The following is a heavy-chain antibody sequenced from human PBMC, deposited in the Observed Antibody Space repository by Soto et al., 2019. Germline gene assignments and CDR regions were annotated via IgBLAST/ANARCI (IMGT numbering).Heavy chain of an antibody. J-gene: IGHJ6*02. D-gene: IGHD2-15*01. V-gene: IGHV1-2*04. CDR1: GYTFTGYH. CDR3: ARDRGIATATYYYYYGMDV. Sequence: ASVKVSCKASGYTFTGYHMHWVRQAPGQGLEWMGWINPNSGGTNYAQKFQGWVTMTRDTSISTAYMELSRLRSDDTAVYCCARDRGIATATYYYYYGMDVWGQGTTVTVSS. CDR2: INPNSGGT.